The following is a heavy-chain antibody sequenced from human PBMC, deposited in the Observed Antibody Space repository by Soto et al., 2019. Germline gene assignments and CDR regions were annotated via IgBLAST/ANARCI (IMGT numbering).Heavy chain of an antibody. J-gene: IGHJ4*02. CDR3: ARRKYLDY. V-gene: IGHV3-49*03. CDR2: IRSKTYGGTT. CDR1: GFNFGDYA. Sequence: EVQLVESGGDLVQPGRSLRLSCTTSGFNFGDYAMSWFRQAPGKGLEWIGYIRSKTYGGTTEYAASVKGRFTISRDDSKRVAHLQMNSLESEDTAVYYCARRKYLDYWGQGTLVTVSS.